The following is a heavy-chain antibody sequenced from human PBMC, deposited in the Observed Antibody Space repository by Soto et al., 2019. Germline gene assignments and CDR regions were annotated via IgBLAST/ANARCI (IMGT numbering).Heavy chain of an antibody. J-gene: IGHJ6*02. V-gene: IGHV4-4*02. D-gene: IGHD3-16*01. CDR2: IYHSGST. CDR1: GGSISSSNW. CDR3: ARVGELRLGELLASYYGMDV. Sequence: PSETLSLTCAVSGGSISSSNWWSWVRQPPGKGLEWIGEIYHSGSTNYNPSLKSRATISVDKSKNQFSLKLSSVTAADTAVYYCARVGELRLGELLASYYGMDVWGQGTTVTVYS.